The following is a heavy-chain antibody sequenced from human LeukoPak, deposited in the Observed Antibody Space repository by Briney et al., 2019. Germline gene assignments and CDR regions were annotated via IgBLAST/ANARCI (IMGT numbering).Heavy chain of an antibody. D-gene: IGHD6-13*01. V-gene: IGHV1-8*01. CDR3: ARGLYSSSCIDY. CDR1: GYTFTSYD. J-gene: IGHJ4*02. Sequence: GASVKVSCKASGYTFTSYDINWVRQATGQGLEWMGWMNPNSGNTGYAQKFQGRVTMTRNTSISTAYMELSSLRSEDTAVYCCARGLYSSSCIDYWGQGTLVTVSS. CDR2: MNPNSGNT.